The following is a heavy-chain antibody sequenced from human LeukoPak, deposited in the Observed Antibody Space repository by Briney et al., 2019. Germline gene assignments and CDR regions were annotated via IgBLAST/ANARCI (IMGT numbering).Heavy chain of an antibody. J-gene: IGHJ4*02. Sequence: SETLSLTCTVPGGSISSYYWSWIRQPPGKGLEWIGYIYYSGSTNYNPSLKSRVTISVDTSKNQFSLKLSSVTAADTAVYYCARASGSHYDFWSGYIFYLDYWGQGTLVTVSS. CDR2: IYYSGST. V-gene: IGHV4-59*01. D-gene: IGHD3-3*01. CDR3: ARASGSHYDFWSGYIFYLDY. CDR1: GGSISSYY.